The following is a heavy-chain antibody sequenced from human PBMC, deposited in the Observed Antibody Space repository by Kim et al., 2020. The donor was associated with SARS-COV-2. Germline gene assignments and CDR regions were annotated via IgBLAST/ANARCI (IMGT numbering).Heavy chain of an antibody. CDR1: GGSISSSSYY. J-gene: IGHJ4*02. CDR3: ARHNTGYSYGYYFDY. D-gene: IGHD5-18*01. CDR2: IYYSGST. V-gene: IGHV4-39*01. Sequence: SETLSLTCTVSGGSISSSSYYWGWIRQPPGKGLEWIGSIYYSGSTYYNPSLKSRVTISVDTSKNQFSLKLSSVTAADTAVYYCARHNTGYSYGYYFDYWGQGTLVTVSS.